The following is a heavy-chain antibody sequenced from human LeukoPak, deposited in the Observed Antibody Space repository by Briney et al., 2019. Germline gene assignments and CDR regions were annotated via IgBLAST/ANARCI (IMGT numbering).Heavy chain of an antibody. V-gene: IGHV3-48*01. CDR3: AKGYYDSGGYYYRSYFDY. D-gene: IGHD3-22*01. Sequence: GGSLRLSCAASGFTFSSYTMNWVRQAPGKGLEWLSYISSSGSTIYYADSVKGRFTISRDNAKNSLYLQMNSLRAEDTAVYYCAKGYYDSGGYYYRSYFDYWGQGTLVTVSS. CDR1: GFTFSSYT. CDR2: ISSSGSTI. J-gene: IGHJ4*02.